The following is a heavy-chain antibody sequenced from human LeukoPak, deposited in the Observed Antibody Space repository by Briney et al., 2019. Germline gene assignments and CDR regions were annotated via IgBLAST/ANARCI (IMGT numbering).Heavy chain of an antibody. CDR2: ISGSGGST. D-gene: IGHD1-26*01. Sequence: GGSLRLSCAASGFTFSSYAMSWVRQAPGKGLEWVSAISGSGGSTYYADSVKGRFTISRDNSKNTLYLQMNSLRAEDTAVYYCARGSGSYYFAFDYWGQGTLVTVSS. J-gene: IGHJ4*02. CDR3: ARGSGSYYFAFDY. V-gene: IGHV3-23*01. CDR1: GFTFSSYA.